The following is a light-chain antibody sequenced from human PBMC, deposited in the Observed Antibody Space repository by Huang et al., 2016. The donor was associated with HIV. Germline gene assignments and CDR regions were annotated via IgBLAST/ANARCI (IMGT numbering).Light chain of an antibody. CDR3: QQYNNWPPAT. Sequence: EIVMTQSPATLSVSPGERATLSCRASQSVSSNLAWYQQKPGKAPRLRIYGASTRATGIPARFSGSGSGTEFTLTISSLQSEDFAVYYCQQYNNWPPATFGPGTKVDIK. CDR2: GAS. CDR1: QSVSSN. J-gene: IGKJ3*01. V-gene: IGKV3-15*01.